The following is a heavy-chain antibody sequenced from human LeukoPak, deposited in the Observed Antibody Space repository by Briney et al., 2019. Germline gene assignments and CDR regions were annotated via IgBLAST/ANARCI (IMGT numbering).Heavy chain of an antibody. V-gene: IGHV4-30-2*01. CDR1: GGSISSGGYY. CDR2: IYHSGST. Sequence: SETLSLTCTASGGSISSGGYYWSWLRQPPGKGLEWIGYIYHSGSTYYNPSLKSRVTISVDRSKNQFSLKLSSVTAADTAVYYCARGSYYYDSSGYSDYWGQGTLVTVSS. D-gene: IGHD3-22*01. CDR3: ARGSYYYDSSGYSDY. J-gene: IGHJ4*02.